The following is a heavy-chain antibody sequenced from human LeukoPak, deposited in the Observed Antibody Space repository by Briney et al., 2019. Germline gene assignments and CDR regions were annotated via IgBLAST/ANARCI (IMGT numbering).Heavy chain of an antibody. CDR3: AKDRGSITIFEGMDV. Sequence: PGRSLRLSCAASGFTFDDYAMHWVRHAPGEGLEWVSGISWNSGSIGYADSVKGRFTISRDNAKNSLYLQMNSLRAEDTALYYCAKDRGSITIFEGMDVWGQGTTVTVSS. CDR2: ISWNSGSI. J-gene: IGHJ6*02. V-gene: IGHV3-9*01. CDR1: GFTFDDYA. D-gene: IGHD3-3*01.